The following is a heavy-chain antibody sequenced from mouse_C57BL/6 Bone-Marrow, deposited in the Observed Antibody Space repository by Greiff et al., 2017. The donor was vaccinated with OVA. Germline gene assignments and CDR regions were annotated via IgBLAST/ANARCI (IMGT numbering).Heavy chain of an antibody. CDR3: AGGYYVSLYAMDY. V-gene: IGHV1-7*01. D-gene: IGHD2-3*01. CDR2: INPSSGYT. J-gene: IGHJ4*01. Sequence: VKLMESGAELAKPGASVKLSCKASGYTFTSYWMHWVNQRPGQGLEGIGYINPSSGYTKYNQKFKDKATLTADKSSSTAYMQLSSLTYEDSAVYYCAGGYYVSLYAMDYWGQGTSVTVSS. CDR1: GYTFTSYW.